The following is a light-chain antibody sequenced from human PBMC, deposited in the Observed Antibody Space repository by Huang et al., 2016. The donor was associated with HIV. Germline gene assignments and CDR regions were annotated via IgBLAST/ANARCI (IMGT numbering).Light chain of an antibody. Sequence: EIVMTQSPVTLSVSPGESATLSCRASQNVSTNLAWYQHKPGRAPRLLLYGASTRATSVPARFSASWSGTEFTLTVGGLRSDDFAVYYCQHYDNWAPATFGQGTKLEFK. V-gene: IGKV3-15*01. J-gene: IGKJ1*01. CDR3: QHYDNWAPAT. CDR1: QNVSTN. CDR2: GAS.